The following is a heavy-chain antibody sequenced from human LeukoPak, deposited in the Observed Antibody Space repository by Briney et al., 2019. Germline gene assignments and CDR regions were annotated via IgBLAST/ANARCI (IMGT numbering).Heavy chain of an antibody. D-gene: IGHD6-13*01. CDR1: GYTFTSYA. Sequence: ASVKVSCKASGYTFTSYAIHWVRQAPGQRLEWMGWINPGNGNTKYSQKFQGRVTITRDTSASTAHMELSSLGSEDTAVYYCAREVLYSSSWLYFDYWGQGTLVTVSS. V-gene: IGHV1-3*01. CDR3: AREVLYSSSWLYFDY. J-gene: IGHJ4*02. CDR2: INPGNGNT.